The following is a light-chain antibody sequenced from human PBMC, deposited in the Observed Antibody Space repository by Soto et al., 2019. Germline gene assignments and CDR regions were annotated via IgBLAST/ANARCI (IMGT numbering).Light chain of an antibody. Sequence: QSVLTQPPSLSGAPGQRVTISCTGSSSNIGAGYDVHWYQQLPGTAPKLLIYGNSNRPSGVPDRFSGSKSGTSASLAITGLQAEDEADYYCQSYDNSLSGSYVFGTGTKLTVL. CDR1: SSNIGAGYD. CDR3: QSYDNSLSGSYV. J-gene: IGLJ1*01. CDR2: GNS. V-gene: IGLV1-40*01.